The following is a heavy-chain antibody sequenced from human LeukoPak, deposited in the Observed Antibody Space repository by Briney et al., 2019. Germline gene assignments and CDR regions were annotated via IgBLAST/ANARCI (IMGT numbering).Heavy chain of an antibody. CDR2: ISYDGSNK. CDR1: GFTFSSYG. V-gene: IGHV3-30*03. Sequence: GRSLRLSCAASGFTFSSYGMHWVRQAPGKGLGWVAVISYDGSNKYYADSVKGRFTISRDNSKNTLYLQMNSLRAEDTAVYYCAGAGWFGEFDYWGQGTLVTVSS. CDR3: AGAGWFGEFDY. D-gene: IGHD3-10*01. J-gene: IGHJ4*02.